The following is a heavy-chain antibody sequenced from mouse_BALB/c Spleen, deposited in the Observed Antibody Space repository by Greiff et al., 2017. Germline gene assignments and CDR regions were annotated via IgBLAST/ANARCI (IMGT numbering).Heavy chain of an antibody. V-gene: IGHV1-7*01. CDR2: INPSTGYT. Sequence: VQLQQSGAELAKPGASVKMSCKASGYTFTSYWMHWVKQRPGQGLEWIGYINPSTGYTEYNQKFKDKATWTADKSYSTAYMQLSSLTSEDSAVYYCARWDGYYGSWFAYWGQGTLVTVSA. D-gene: IGHD2-3*01. CDR3: ARWDGYYGSWFAY. CDR1: GYTFTSYW. J-gene: IGHJ3*01.